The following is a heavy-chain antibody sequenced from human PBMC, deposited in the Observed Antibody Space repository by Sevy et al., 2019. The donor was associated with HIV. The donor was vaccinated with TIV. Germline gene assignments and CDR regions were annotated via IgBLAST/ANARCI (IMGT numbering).Heavy chain of an antibody. CDR3: ARDPRMCGDYHMAYFDS. Sequence: GGSLRLSCAASGFTPSTYGMHWVRQAPGKGLEWVAVIGYDGSNKYYADSVKGRFTISRDNSKNTLFLQMDSLRAEDTAVYYCARDPRMCGDYHMAYFDSWGQGTLVTVS. CDR1: GFTPSTYG. J-gene: IGHJ4*02. CDR2: IGYDGSNK. D-gene: IGHD4-17*01. V-gene: IGHV3-33*01.